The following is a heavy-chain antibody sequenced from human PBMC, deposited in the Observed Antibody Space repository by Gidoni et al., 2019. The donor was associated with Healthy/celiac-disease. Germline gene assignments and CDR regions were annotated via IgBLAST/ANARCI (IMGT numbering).Heavy chain of an antibody. J-gene: IGHJ4*02. CDR1: GFTFSSYG. D-gene: IGHD2-8*01. V-gene: IGHV3-30*18. Sequence: QVQLVESGGGVVQPGGSLRLSCAASGFTFSSYGRHLVRQAPGKGLEWVAVISYDGSNKYYADSVKGRFTISRDNSKNTLYLQMNSLRAEDTAVYYCAKVLGVYAMVGPGGDIDYWGQGTLVTVSS. CDR3: AKVLGVYAMVGPGGDIDY. CDR2: ISYDGSNK.